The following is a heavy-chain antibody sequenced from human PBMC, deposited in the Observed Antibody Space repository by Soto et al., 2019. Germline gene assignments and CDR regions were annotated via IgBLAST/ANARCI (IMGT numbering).Heavy chain of an antibody. Sequence: ASVKVSCKASGGTFSSYAFSWVRQAPGQGLEWMGGIIPIFGTANYAQKFQGRVTITADKSTSTAYMELSSLRSEDTAVYYCARGHVFYGGYETFDYWGQGTLVTVSS. CDR1: GGTFSSYA. D-gene: IGHD5-12*01. CDR2: IIPIFGTA. J-gene: IGHJ4*02. CDR3: ARGHVFYGGYETFDY. V-gene: IGHV1-69*06.